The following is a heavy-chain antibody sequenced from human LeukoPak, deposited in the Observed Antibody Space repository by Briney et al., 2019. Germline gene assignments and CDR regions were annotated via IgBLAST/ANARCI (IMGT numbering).Heavy chain of an antibody. CDR2: TYYSGST. D-gene: IGHD2-15*01. J-gene: IGHJ3*02. V-gene: IGHV4-59*01. CDR3: AREPGYCSGGSCFDAFDI. Sequence: SETLSLTCTVSGGSISSYYWSWIRQPPGKGLEWIGYTYYSGSTNYNPSLKSRVTISVDTSKNQFSLKLSSVTAADTAVYYCAREPGYCSGGSCFDAFDIWGQGTMVTVSS. CDR1: GGSISSYY.